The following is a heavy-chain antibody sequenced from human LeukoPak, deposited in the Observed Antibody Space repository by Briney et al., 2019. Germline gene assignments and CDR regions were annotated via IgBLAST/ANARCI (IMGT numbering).Heavy chain of an antibody. CDR2: IRSKAYGGTT. J-gene: IGHJ4*02. CDR1: GFTFGDYA. Sequence: PGGSLRLSCTASGFTFGDYAMSWVRQAPGKGLEWVGFIRSKAYGGTTEYAASVKGRFTISRDDSKSIAYLQMNSLKTEDTAVYYCTSPGSSGWYDYWGQGTLVTVSS. D-gene: IGHD6-19*01. V-gene: IGHV3-49*04. CDR3: TSPGSSGWYDY.